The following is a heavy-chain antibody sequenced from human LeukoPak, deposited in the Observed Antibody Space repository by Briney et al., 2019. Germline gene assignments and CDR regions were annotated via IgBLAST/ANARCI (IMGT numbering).Heavy chain of an antibody. CDR3: SRGLVYSSGYDYGLDV. CDR1: SGSISSTSYY. CDR2: IIYSGNT. D-gene: IGHD6-19*01. V-gene: IGHV4-39*07. J-gene: IGHJ6*02. Sequence: KPSETLSLTCTASSGSISSTSYYWGWIRQPPGRGLEWIGGIIYSGNTYYNPSLKSRVTMSLDTSKNQISLELTSVTAADTAVYYCSRGLVYSSGYDYGLDVWGQGTTVTVSS.